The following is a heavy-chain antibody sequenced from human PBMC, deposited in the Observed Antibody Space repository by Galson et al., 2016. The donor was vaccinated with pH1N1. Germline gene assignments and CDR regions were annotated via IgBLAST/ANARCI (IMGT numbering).Heavy chain of an antibody. CDR3: ATSRLSYALDV. CDR2: INQDAGVK. J-gene: IGHJ6*02. Sequence: SLRLSCAASGLTFSNYWMGWVRQAPGRGLEWVANINQDAGVKYYVDSVNGRFTISGDNAKNSLYLQMNSLSAEDTAVYYCATSRLSYALDVWGQGTTVTVSS. CDR1: GLTFSNYW. V-gene: IGHV3-7*01. D-gene: IGHD6-13*01.